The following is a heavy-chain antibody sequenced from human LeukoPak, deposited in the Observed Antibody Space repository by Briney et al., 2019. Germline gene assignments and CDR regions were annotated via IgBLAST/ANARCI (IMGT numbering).Heavy chain of an antibody. CDR1: GFTFSSYE. J-gene: IGHJ4*02. D-gene: IGHD4-17*01. Sequence: GGSLRLSCAASGFTFSSYEMNWVRQAPGKGLEWVSYISSSGSTIYYADSVKGRFTISRDDAKNSLYLQMNSLRAEDTAVYYCAREWTPTDYGDYSGHPFDYWGQGTLVTVSS. CDR3: AREWTPTDYGDYSGHPFDY. CDR2: ISSSGSTI. V-gene: IGHV3-48*03.